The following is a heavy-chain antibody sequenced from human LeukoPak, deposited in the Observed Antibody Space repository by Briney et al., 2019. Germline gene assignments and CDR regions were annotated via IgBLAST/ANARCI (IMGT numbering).Heavy chain of an antibody. CDR3: VRIPNSANFPNWFDP. D-gene: IGHD4/OR15-4a*01. CDR2: ISGSSSYI. CDR1: GFTFSTYT. Sequence: GESLRLSCAASGFTFSTYTMNWVRQAPGEGLEWVSSISGSSSYIYYADSVKSRFTISRDNAKNSLYLQMNSLRGDDTAVYYCVRIPNSANFPNWFDPWGQGTLVTVSS. V-gene: IGHV3-21*06. J-gene: IGHJ5*02.